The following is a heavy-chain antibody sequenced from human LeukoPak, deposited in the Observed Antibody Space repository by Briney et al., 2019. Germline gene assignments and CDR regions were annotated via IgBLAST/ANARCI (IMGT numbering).Heavy chain of an antibody. J-gene: IGHJ6*02. CDR1: GGSISSYY. CDR2: ISDIGSI. V-gene: IGHV4-59*08. Sequence: SETLSLTCTVSGGSISSYYWSWIRQPPGKGLEWIAYISDIGSINYNPSLKSRVTISVDMSKNQFSLKLSSVTAADTAVYYCARQGDYDFWSGGYGMDVWGQGTTVTVSS. D-gene: IGHD3-3*01. CDR3: ARQGDYDFWSGGYGMDV.